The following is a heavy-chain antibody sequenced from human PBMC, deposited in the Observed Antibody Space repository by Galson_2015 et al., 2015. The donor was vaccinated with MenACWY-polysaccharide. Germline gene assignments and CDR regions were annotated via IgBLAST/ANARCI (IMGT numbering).Heavy chain of an antibody. V-gene: IGHV5-51*01. J-gene: IGHJ3*02. CDR2: IYPGDSDT. CDR3: ARQRYNWNYDAFDI. D-gene: IGHD1-7*01. CDR1: GYSCTSYR. Sequence: QSGAEVTKPGESLQISCKGSGYSCTSYRIGWVRQMAGKGLEWMGIIYPGDSDTRYSPSFHGQVTISSDKSISTAYLQWSSLKASDTSMYYCARQRYNWNYDAFDIWGQGTMVTV.